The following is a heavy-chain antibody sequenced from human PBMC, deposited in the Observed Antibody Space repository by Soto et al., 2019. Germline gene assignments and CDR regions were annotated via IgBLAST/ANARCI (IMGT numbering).Heavy chain of an antibody. D-gene: IGHD3-10*01. CDR2: ISAYNGNT. Sequence: ASVKVSCKASGYTFTSYGISWVRQAPGQGLEWMGWISAYNGNTNYAQKLQGRVTMTTDTSTSTAYMELRSLRSDDTAVYYCHLLFGEFGSYYYYYGMDVWGQGTTVTVSS. V-gene: IGHV1-18*04. CDR1: GYTFTSYG. J-gene: IGHJ6*02. CDR3: HLLFGEFGSYYYYYGMDV.